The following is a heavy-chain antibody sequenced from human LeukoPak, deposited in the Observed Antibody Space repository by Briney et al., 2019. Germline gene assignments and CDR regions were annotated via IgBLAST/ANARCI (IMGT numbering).Heavy chain of an antibody. D-gene: IGHD2-15*01. Sequence: GGSLRLSCAASGFTFSSYGMHWVRQAPGKGLEWVAVISYDGSNKYYADSVKGRFTIPRDNSKNTLYLQMNSLRAEDTAVYYCAKGLVAATYYYYGMDVWGQGTTVTVSS. CDR1: GFTFSSYG. CDR3: AKGLVAATYYYYGMDV. CDR2: ISYDGSNK. V-gene: IGHV3-30*18. J-gene: IGHJ6*02.